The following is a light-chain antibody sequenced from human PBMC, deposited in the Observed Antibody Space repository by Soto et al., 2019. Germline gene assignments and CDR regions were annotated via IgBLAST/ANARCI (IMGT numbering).Light chain of an antibody. CDR2: AAS. CDR3: QQAESFPLT. V-gene: IGKV1-12*01. Sequence: DIQLTQSPSSVSASIGDRVTISCRASQSIYKWLVWYQQKPGKAPKLLIYAASSLQSGVPSRFSGRGYGTEFPPHISCLQPESSGKYQCQQAESFPLTFRGGTEVAI. CDR1: QSIYKW. J-gene: IGKJ4*01.